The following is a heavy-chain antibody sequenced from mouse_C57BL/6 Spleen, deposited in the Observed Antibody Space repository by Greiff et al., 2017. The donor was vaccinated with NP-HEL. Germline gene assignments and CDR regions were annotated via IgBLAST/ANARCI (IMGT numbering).Heavy chain of an antibody. CDR3: ARNYYGYDEYYAMDY. Sequence: QVQLQQSGAELVKPGASVKISCKASGYAFSSYWMNWVKQRPGKGLEWIGQIYPGDGDTNYNGKFKGKATLTADKSSSTAYMQLSSLTSEDSAVYFCARNYYGYDEYYAMDYWGQGTSVTVSS. J-gene: IGHJ4*01. CDR1: GYAFSSYW. CDR2: IYPGDGDT. D-gene: IGHD2-2*01. V-gene: IGHV1-80*01.